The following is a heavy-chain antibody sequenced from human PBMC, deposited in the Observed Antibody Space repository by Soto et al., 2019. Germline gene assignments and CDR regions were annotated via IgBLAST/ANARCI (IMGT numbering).Heavy chain of an antibody. D-gene: IGHD3-10*01. CDR1: GGSISNYY. CDR3: ARWYGSEVFDY. V-gene: IGHV4-59*08. J-gene: IGHJ4*02. CDR2: IYYSGST. Sequence: SETLSLTCTISGGSISNYYWSWIRQPPGKGLEWIGYIYYSGSTNYNPSLKSRVTISVDTSKNQFSLKLSSVTAADTAVYYCARWYGSEVFDYWGQGTLVTVSS.